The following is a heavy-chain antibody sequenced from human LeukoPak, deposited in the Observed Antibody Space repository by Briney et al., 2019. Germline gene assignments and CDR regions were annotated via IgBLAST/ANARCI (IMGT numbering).Heavy chain of an antibody. J-gene: IGHJ4*02. V-gene: IGHV4-59*11. CDR2: FYHTGST. CDR1: GGTIRTLY. CDR3: ARGRSRGYSYGTFDY. D-gene: IGHD5-18*01. Sequence: SETLSLTCTVSGGTIRTLYWSWIRQTPGKGLEWIGYFYHTGSTNYNPSLKSRVIMSLDTSESQFSLKLSSVTAADTAVYYCARGRSRGYSYGTFDYWGQGTLVTVSS.